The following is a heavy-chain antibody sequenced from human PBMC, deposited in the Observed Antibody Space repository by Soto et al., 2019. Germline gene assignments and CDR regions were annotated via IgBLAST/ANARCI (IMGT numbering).Heavy chain of an antibody. CDR1: GYTFTSYG. D-gene: IGHD6-19*01. CDR3: SRLNGYSSGWYAT. Sequence: QVQLVQSGPEVKKPGASVKVSCKTSGYTFTSYGISWLRQAPGQGLECMGWISTFNGNAHYAQSLQDRATMTTDTSTSTAYLELTSLRSDDTGVYYCSRLNGYSSGWYATWGQGTLVTVSS. CDR2: ISTFNGNA. V-gene: IGHV1-18*04. J-gene: IGHJ5*02.